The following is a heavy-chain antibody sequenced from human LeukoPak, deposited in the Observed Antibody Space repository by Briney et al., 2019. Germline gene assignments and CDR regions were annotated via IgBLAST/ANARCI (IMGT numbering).Heavy chain of an antibody. D-gene: IGHD3-22*01. CDR3: ARAELNRYYSDRSGYYYTPHYDD. Sequence: PSETLSLTCAVSGGSISNYYWSWIRQPPGKGLEWIGYIFYSGSTNYNPSLKSRVTISVDTSKNQFSLKLSSVTAADTAVYYCARAELNRYYSDRSGYYYTPHYDDWGQGTLVTVSS. CDR1: GGSISNYY. V-gene: IGHV4-59*01. J-gene: IGHJ4*02. CDR2: IFYSGST.